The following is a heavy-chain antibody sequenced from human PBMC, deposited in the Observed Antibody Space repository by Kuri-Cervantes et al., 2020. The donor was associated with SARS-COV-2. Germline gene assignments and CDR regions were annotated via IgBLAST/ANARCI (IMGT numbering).Heavy chain of an antibody. CDR1: GGSISSSGYF. Sequence: ESLKISCNVSGGSISSSGYFWGWIRQPPGKGPEWIASMSYSGIAYYNPSLKSRVTMSLGTSLGTSRNQFSLKLSSVTAADTAVYYCARTYGSGTPPSYWGQGTLVTVSS. J-gene: IGHJ4*02. CDR3: ARTYGSGTPPSY. CDR2: MSYSGIA. D-gene: IGHD3-10*01. V-gene: IGHV4-39*07.